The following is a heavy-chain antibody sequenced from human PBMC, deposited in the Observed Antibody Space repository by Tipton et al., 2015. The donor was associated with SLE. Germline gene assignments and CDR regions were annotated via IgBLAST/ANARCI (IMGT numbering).Heavy chain of an antibody. CDR1: GFTFMNYG. J-gene: IGHJ4*02. CDR3: VRDILTGAGYFDY. CDR2: ISWNSGSI. Sequence: SLRLSCAASGFTFMNYGMSWVRQAPGKGLEWVSGISWNSGSIGYAESVKGRFTISRDNAKNSLYLQMNSLRAEDTALYYCVRDILTGAGYFDYWGQGTLVTVSS. V-gene: IGHV3-9*01. D-gene: IGHD3-9*01.